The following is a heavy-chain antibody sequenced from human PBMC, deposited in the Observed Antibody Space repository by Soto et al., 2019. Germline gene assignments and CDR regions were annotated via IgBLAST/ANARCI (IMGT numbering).Heavy chain of an antibody. V-gene: IGHV4-39*01. CDR3: ARRLYCSGGSCRGRPFDY. J-gene: IGHJ4*02. D-gene: IGHD2-15*01. Sequence: SETLSLTCTVSGGSISSSSYYWGWIRQPPGKGLEWIGGIYYSGSTYYNPSLKSRVTISVDTSKNQFSLKLSSVTAADTAVYYCARRLYCSGGSCRGRPFDYWGQGTLVTVSS. CDR2: IYYSGST. CDR1: GGSISSSSYY.